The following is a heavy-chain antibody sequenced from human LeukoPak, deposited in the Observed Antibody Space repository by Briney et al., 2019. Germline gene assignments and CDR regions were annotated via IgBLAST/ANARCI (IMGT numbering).Heavy chain of an antibody. CDR2: IQSDGSTS. D-gene: IGHD4-17*01. CDR3: VKDHGAYDLDS. Sequence: GGSLRLSCAASGFTFSSYSMHWVRQAPGKGLQWVSHIQSDGSTSYCADSVKGRFTISRDNSKNTLYLQMNSLRPEDTAIYFCVKDHGAYDLDSWGQGTLVTVSS. V-gene: IGHV3-30*02. J-gene: IGHJ4*02. CDR1: GFTFSSYS.